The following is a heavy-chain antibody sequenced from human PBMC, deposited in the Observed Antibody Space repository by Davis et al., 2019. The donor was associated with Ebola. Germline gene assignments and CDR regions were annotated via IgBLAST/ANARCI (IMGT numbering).Heavy chain of an antibody. Sequence: PGGSLRLSCAASGFTLEDYAMHWVRRAPGKGLEWVSGISWNSGSKGYADSVQGRFTISRDNARNSLYLEMNGLRSDDTALYFCVKDTGTYYDSTGPYFFDSWGQGTQVTASS. CDR1: GFTLEDYA. J-gene: IGHJ5*01. CDR3: VKDTGTYYDSTGPYFFDS. V-gene: IGHV3-9*01. D-gene: IGHD3-22*01. CDR2: ISWNSGSK.